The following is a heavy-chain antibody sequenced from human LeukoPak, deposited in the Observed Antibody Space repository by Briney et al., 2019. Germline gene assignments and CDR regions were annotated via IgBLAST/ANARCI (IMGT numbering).Heavy chain of an antibody. V-gene: IGHV4-39*01. Sequence: PSETLSLTCTVSGGSISSSSYYWGWIRQPPGKGLEWIGSIYYSGSTYYNPSLKSRVTISVDTSKNQFSLKLSSVTAADTAVYYCARHGVVVPAAFDYWGQGTLVTVSS. CDR3: ARHGVVVPAAFDY. D-gene: IGHD2-2*01. CDR2: IYYSGST. J-gene: IGHJ4*02. CDR1: GGSISSSSYY.